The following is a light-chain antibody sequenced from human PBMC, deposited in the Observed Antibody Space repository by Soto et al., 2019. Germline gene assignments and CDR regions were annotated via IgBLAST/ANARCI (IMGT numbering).Light chain of an antibody. Sequence: DIQLTQSPSFLSASVGDRVTITCRASQGISSYLAWYQQKPGKAPKLLIYASSTLQSGVPSRFGGSGSGTEITLTISSLQPEDFATYYCQQLNSYPFTFGGGTKVEIK. CDR3: QQLNSYPFT. CDR2: ASS. V-gene: IGKV1-9*01. CDR1: QGISSY. J-gene: IGKJ4*01.